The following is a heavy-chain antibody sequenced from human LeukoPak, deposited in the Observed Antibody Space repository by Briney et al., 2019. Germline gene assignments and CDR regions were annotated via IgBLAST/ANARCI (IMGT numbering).Heavy chain of an antibody. CDR3: ASWGYCSSTSCEPFDY. V-gene: IGHV4-30-4*08. CDR2: TYYSGST. Sequence: SETLSLTCTVSGYSISSGYYWGWIRQPPGKGLEWIGYTYYSGSTYYNPSLKSRVTISVDTSKNQFSLKLSSVTAADTAVYYCASWGYCSSTSCEPFDYWGQGTLVTVSS. D-gene: IGHD2-2*01. CDR1: GYSISSGYY. J-gene: IGHJ4*02.